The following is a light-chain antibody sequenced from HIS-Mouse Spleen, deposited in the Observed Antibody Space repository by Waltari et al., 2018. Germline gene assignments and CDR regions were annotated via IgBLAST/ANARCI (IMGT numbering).Light chain of an antibody. CDR3: QQRSNWPPIT. CDR2: EAS. CDR1: QSVSSY. Sequence: EIVLTQSPATLSLSPGERATLSCRASQSVSSYLAWYQQKPGQAPRLLIYEASNRATGLPARFSGSGSGTDFTLTISSLEPEDFAVYYWQQRSNWPPITFGPGTKVDIK. V-gene: IGKV3-11*01. J-gene: IGKJ3*01.